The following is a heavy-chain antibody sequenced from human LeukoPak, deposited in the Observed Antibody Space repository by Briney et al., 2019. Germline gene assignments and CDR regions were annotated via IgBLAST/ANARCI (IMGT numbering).Heavy chain of an antibody. CDR3: ARGLGTYSSGWGTFDY. D-gene: IGHD6-19*01. Sequence: GGFLRLSCAASGFTFSSYSMNWVRQAPGEGLEWVSSISSSSSYIYYADSVKGRFTISRDNAKNSLYLQMNSLRAEDTAVYYCARGLGTYSSGWGTFDYWGQGTLVTVSS. CDR2: ISSSSSYI. V-gene: IGHV3-21*01. J-gene: IGHJ4*02. CDR1: GFTFSSYS.